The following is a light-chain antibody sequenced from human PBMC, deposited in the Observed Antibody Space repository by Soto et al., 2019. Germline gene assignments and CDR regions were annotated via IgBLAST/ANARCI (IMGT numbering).Light chain of an antibody. CDR3: QQSDSTPLT. V-gene: IGKV1-39*01. CDR1: QSIGTY. CDR2: SAS. Sequence: DIQMTQSPSSLSASIGDRVTITCRASQSIGTYLNWYRHRPGDAPKLLIFSASTLQRGVPSRFSGSGSGTDFTLTISSLQPEDFGTYYCQQSDSTPLTFGGGTRLEIK. J-gene: IGKJ4*01.